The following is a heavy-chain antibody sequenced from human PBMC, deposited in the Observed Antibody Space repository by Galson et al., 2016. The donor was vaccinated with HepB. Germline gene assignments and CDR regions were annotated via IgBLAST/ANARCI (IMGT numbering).Heavy chain of an antibody. Sequence: SLRLSCAASGFNFTNYGMHWVRQAPGKGLEWVALISYDGNNKYYLESVKGRFTISRDNPKNTLNLQLDSLRTEDTAVYYCAKDPEMEQGTAVGGAYYFFGTAGWGQGTTVSV. CDR1: GFNFTNYG. D-gene: IGHD4-23*01. J-gene: IGHJ6*02. CDR3: AKDPEMEQGTAVGGAYYFFGTAG. CDR2: ISYDGNNK. V-gene: IGHV3-30*18.